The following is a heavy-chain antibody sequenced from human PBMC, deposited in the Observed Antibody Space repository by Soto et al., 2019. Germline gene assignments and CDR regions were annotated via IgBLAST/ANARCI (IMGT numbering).Heavy chain of an antibody. V-gene: IGHV3-30-3*01. CDR2: ISYDGSNK. Sequence: QVQLVESGGGVVQPGRSLRLSCAASGFTFSSYAMHWVRQAPGKGLEWVAVISYDGSNKYYADSVKGRFTISRDNSKNTLYLQMNSLRAEGTAVYYCARDFHGDYDYWGQGTLVTVSS. CDR1: GFTFSSYA. D-gene: IGHD4-17*01. CDR3: ARDFHGDYDY. J-gene: IGHJ4*02.